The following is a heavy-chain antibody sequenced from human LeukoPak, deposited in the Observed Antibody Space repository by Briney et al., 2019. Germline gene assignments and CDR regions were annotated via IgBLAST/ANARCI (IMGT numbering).Heavy chain of an antibody. V-gene: IGHV4-39*01. CDR1: GASISSSTDY. Sequence: SETLSLTCTVSGASISSSTDYWGWIRQPPGKGLEWIANIYYTGTTYSNPSLKSRVTISVDTSKNQFSLRLSSVTAADTAVYYCARHVSVAVTNFFDYWGQGTLVTVSS. CDR2: IYYTGTT. J-gene: IGHJ4*02. D-gene: IGHD6-19*01. CDR3: ARHVSVAVTNFFDY.